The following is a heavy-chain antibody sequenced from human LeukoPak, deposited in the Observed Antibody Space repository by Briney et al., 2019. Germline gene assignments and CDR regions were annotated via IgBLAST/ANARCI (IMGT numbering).Heavy chain of an antibody. CDR2: IRPDGSEG. D-gene: IGHD2-21*01. CDR3: ARDVAYSAFDY. CDR1: GFTFSTYS. Sequence: GGSLRLSCAASGFTFSTYSMNWVRQAPGKGLEWVATIRPDGSEGYYADSVRGRFTISRDNSKNSFYLQMSSLRAEDTGVFYCARDVAYSAFDYWGQGTLVTVSS. J-gene: IGHJ4*02. V-gene: IGHV3-7*01.